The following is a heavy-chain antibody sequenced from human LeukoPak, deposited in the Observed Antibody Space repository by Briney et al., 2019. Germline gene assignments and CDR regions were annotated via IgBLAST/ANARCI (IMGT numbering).Heavy chain of an antibody. V-gene: IGHV4-59*01. J-gene: IGHJ3*02. CDR2: INYSGGT. CDR3: ASPSRSVSTAGAFDI. D-gene: IGHD5/OR15-5a*01. CDR1: GGSISNYF. Sequence: SETLSLTCTVSGGSISNYFWSWIRQPPGQGLEWMGYINYSGGTNYNPSLKSRVTISVDTSKNQFSLKLSSVTAADTAVYYCASPSRSVSTAGAFDIWGQGTMVTVSS.